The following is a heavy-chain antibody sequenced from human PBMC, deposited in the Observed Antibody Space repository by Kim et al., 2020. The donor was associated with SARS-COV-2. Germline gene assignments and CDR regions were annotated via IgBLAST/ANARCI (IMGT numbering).Heavy chain of an antibody. CDR3: VKEGNLGYASL. Sequence: GGSLRLSCAASGFTFSSYSMSWVRQAPGKGLEWVSAINGVGVNKYYADSVRGRFTISRDNSGNTVYLQMNSLRAEDTALYFCVKEGNLGYASLWCQGTLV. D-gene: IGHD5-12*01. V-gene: IGHV3-23*01. CDR2: INGVGVNK. J-gene: IGHJ4*02. CDR1: GFTFSSYS.